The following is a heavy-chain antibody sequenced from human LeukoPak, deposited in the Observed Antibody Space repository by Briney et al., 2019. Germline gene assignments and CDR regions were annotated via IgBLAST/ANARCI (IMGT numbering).Heavy chain of an antibody. V-gene: IGHV3-72*01. D-gene: IGHD1-1*01. J-gene: IGHJ4*02. CDR3: ANEMNWSFGY. Sequence: GGSLRLSCAVSGFTFSDYYMDWVRQAPGKGLEWVGRIRNKANSYTTEYAASVKGRFTISRDDSKNSLYLQMNSLKAEDTAVYYCANEMNWSFGYWGQGTLVTVSS. CDR1: GFTFSDYY. CDR2: IRNKANSYTT.